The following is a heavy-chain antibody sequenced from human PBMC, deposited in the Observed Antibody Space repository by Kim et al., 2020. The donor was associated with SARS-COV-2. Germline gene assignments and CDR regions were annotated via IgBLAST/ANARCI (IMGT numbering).Heavy chain of an antibody. J-gene: IGHJ4*02. Sequence: YHPSLKSRVTISVDTSKNQFSLKLSSVTAADTAVYYCAGTPIVVVVAAYYWGQGTLVTVSS. V-gene: IGHV4-34*01. D-gene: IGHD2-15*01. CDR3: AGTPIVVVVAAYY.